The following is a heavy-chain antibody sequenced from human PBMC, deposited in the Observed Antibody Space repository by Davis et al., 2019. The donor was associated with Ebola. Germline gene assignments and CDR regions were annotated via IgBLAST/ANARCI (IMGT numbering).Heavy chain of an antibody. CDR3: AREEEKEQLGFDL. J-gene: IGHJ4*02. V-gene: IGHV3-48*03. D-gene: IGHD1-1*01. Sequence: GESLKISCAASGFTFSSYEMNWVRQAPGKGLEWVSYISSSGSTIYYADSVKGRLSISRDNSKSTLYLQMNSLRPEDTAVYYCAREEEKEQLGFDLWGQGTLATVSS. CDR1: GFTFSSYE. CDR2: ISSSGSTI.